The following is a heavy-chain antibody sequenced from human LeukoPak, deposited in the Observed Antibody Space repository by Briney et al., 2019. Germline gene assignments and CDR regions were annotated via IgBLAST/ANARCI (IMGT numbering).Heavy chain of an antibody. V-gene: IGHV4-34*01. CDR2: INHSGST. CDR3: ASSNYYDFWSGSLINYGMDV. Sequence: SETLSLTCAVYGGSFNDYYWSWIRQPPGKGLEWIGEINHSGSTNYNPSLKSRVTISVDTSKNQFSLKLNSVAAADTAVYYCASSNYYDFWSGSLINYGMDVWGQGTTVTVSS. J-gene: IGHJ6*02. D-gene: IGHD3-3*01. CDR1: GGSFNDYY.